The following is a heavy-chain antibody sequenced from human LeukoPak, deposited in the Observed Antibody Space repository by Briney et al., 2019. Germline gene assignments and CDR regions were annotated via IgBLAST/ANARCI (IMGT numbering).Heavy chain of an antibody. J-gene: IGHJ4*02. Sequence: SETLSLTCTVSRGSIIPDHCAWLRQPPAKGLEWIGYIFYTGRAKYNPSLEGRATLTVDMSKNQVSLKLSSVTAADTAMYYCARLVDGANTRVDSWGQGTLVTVSS. CDR3: ARLVDGANTRVDS. D-gene: IGHD4/OR15-4a*01. CDR1: RGSIIPDH. V-gene: IGHV4-59*08. CDR2: IFYTGRA.